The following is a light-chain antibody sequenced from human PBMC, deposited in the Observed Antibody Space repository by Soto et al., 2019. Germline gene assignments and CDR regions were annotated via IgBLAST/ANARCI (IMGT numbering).Light chain of an antibody. CDR1: SSDVGGYDF. J-gene: IGLJ3*02. CDR3: CSYAGSYSLGV. V-gene: IGLV2-11*01. Sequence: QSVLTQPRSVSGSPGQSVTISCTGTSSDVGGYDFVSWYQQHPGKAPKLIIYDVTKGTSGVPDRFSGSKSGNSASLTISGLQAEDEADYYCCSYAGSYSLGVFGGGTQLTVL. CDR2: DVT.